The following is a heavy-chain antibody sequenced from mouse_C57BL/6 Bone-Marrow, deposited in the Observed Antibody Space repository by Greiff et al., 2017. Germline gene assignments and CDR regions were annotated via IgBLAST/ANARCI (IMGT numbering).Heavy chain of an antibody. Sequence: KESCKASGYTFTSYWMDWVKQRPGQGLEWIGNIYPSDSETHYNQKFKDKATLTVDKSSSTAYMQLSSLTSEDSAVYYCASGLLDYWGQGTTLTVSS. CDR2: IYPSDSET. J-gene: IGHJ2*01. CDR3: ASGLLDY. CDR1: GYTFTSYW. V-gene: IGHV1-61*01.